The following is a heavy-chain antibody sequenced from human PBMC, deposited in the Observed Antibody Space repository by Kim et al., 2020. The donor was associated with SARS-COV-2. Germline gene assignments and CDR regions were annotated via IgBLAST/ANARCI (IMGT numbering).Heavy chain of an antibody. J-gene: IGHJ4*02. V-gene: IGHV3-66*01. Sequence: DAGTFYTNSVRGRFTISKDNSKNTVYLQMNSLGVEDTAVYYCARDFVPFYWGQGTLVTVSS. CDR2: DAGT. D-gene: IGHD6-6*01. CDR3: ARDFVPFY.